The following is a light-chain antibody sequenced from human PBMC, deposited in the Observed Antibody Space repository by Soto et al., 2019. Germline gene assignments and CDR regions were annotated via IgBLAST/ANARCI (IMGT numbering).Light chain of an antibody. CDR2: STN. J-gene: IGLJ2*01. CDR3: AAWDDSLNGEVV. Sequence: QSVLTQQPSASGTPGQRVTISCSGSSSNIGSNSVNWYQQIPGTATKLLIYSTNQRPSGVPDRFSGSKSDTSASLAISGLQSEDEADYYCAAWDDSLNGEVVFGGGTQLTVL. V-gene: IGLV1-44*01. CDR1: SSNIGSNS.